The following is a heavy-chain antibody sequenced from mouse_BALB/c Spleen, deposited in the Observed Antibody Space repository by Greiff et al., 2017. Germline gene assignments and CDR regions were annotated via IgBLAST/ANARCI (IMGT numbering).Heavy chain of an antibody. CDR1: GFSLTSYG. J-gene: IGHJ2*01. V-gene: IGHV2-9*02. CDR2: IWAGGST. CDR3: ARDYGSSYDYFDY. Sequence: VKLVESGPGLVAPSQSLSITCTVSGFSLTSYGVHWVRQPPGKGLEWLGVIWAGGSTNYNSALMSRLSISKDNSKSQVFLKMNSLQTDDTAMYYCARDYGSSYDYFDYWGQGTTLTVSS. D-gene: IGHD1-1*01.